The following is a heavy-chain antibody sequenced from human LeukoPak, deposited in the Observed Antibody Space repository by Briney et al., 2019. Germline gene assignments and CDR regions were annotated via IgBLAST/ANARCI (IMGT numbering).Heavy chain of an antibody. CDR2: MYHRWNT. CDR3: ARHRLFDSSGYYYDFDY. Sequence: PSETLSLTCAVSGYSINSGYFWGWTRQPPGKGLEYIGNMYHRWNTYHNPSRKSRVTISVDTSKNQFSLKLTSVTAADTAVYYCARHRLFDSSGYYYDFDYWGQGTLVTVSS. J-gene: IGHJ4*02. D-gene: IGHD3-22*01. V-gene: IGHV4-38-2*01. CDR1: GYSINSGYF.